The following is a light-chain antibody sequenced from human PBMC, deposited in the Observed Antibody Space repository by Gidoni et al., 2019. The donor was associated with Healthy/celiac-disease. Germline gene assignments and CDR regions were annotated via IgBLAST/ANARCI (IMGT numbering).Light chain of an antibody. CDR1: QSISSY. V-gene: IGKV1-39*01. J-gene: IGKJ2*01. Sequence: DIQMTHSPSSLSASLVDRVTITSRASQSISSYLNWYQQKPGKAPKLLIYAASSLQSGVPSRFSGSGSGTDFTLTISSLQPEDFATYYCQQSYSFPYTFGQGTKLEIK. CDR2: AAS. CDR3: QQSYSFPYT.